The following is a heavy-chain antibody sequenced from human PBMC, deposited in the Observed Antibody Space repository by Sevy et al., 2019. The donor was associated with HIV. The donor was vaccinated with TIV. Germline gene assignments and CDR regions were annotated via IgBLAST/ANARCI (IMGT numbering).Heavy chain of an antibody. J-gene: IGHJ4*02. CDR2: FDPEDGEP. CDR3: ASVGYYDSTAHKQDLGGY. D-gene: IGHD3-16*01. V-gene: IGHV1-24*01. CDR1: GNTLSDLS. Sequence: ASVKVSCKVSGNTLSDLSMHWVRQSPGKGFEWIGGFDPEDGEPIYARKFQGTVTVTEDTSTDTAYMELSSLRSEDTAVYYCASVGYYDSTAHKQDLGGYWGQGTLITVSS.